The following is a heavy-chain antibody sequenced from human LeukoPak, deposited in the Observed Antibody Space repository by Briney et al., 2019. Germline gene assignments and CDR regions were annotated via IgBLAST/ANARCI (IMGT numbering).Heavy chain of an antibody. CDR2: IYYSGST. V-gene: IGHV4-39*01. CDR3: ARHGGYYDSSGYPC. Sequence: PSETLPLTCTVSGGSISSSSYYWGWIRQPPGKGLEWIGGIYYSGSTYYNPSLKSRVTISVDTSKNQFSLKLSSVTAADTAVYYCARHGGYYDSSGYPCWGQGTLVTVSS. J-gene: IGHJ4*02. D-gene: IGHD3-22*01. CDR1: GGSISSSSYY.